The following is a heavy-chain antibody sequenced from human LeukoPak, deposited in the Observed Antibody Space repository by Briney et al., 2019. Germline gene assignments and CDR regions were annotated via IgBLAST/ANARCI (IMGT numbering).Heavy chain of an antibody. D-gene: IGHD6-19*01. J-gene: IGHJ1*01. CDR2: IIPIFGTA. CDR3: ARGDSSGWSPEYFQH. V-gene: IGHV1-69*13. CDR1: GGTFSSYA. Sequence: SVKVSCKASGGTFSSYAISWVRQAPGQGLEWMGGIIPIFGTANYAQKFQGRVTITADESTSTAYMELGSLRSEDTAVYYCARGDSSGWSPEYFQHWGQGTLVTVSS.